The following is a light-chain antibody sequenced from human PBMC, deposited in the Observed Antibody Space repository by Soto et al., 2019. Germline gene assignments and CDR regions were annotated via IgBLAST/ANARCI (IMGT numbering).Light chain of an antibody. CDR2: SVT. CDR1: KSVGKY. CDR3: QQYAESPWT. Sequence: EIVLTQSPATLSLSPGDRATLSCRASKSVGKYLAWYQQKPGQLPRLLIYSVTSRATATPDRFSGGGSGTDFSLTISRLEPEDFAVYYCQQYAESPWTFGQGTKVDIK. V-gene: IGKV3-20*01. J-gene: IGKJ1*01.